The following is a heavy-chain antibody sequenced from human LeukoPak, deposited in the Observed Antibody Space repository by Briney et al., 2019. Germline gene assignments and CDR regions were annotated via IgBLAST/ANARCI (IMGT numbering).Heavy chain of an antibody. CDR3: ARDLGYCSSTSCSDY. V-gene: IGHV4-59*01. Sequence: KPSETLSLTCTVSGGSISSYYWSWIRQPPGKGLEWIGYIYYSGSTNYNPSLKSRVTISVDTSKNQFSLKLSSLTAADTAVYYCARDLGYCSSTSCSDYWGQGTLVTVSS. CDR1: GGSISSYY. D-gene: IGHD2-2*01. CDR2: IYYSGST. J-gene: IGHJ4*02.